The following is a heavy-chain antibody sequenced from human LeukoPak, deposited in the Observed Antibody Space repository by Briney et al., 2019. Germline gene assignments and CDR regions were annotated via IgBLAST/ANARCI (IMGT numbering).Heavy chain of an antibody. CDR3: ARVGYYDSSGYQGY. CDR2: ISAYNGNT. D-gene: IGHD3-22*01. Sequence: GASVKVSCKAFGYTFTSYGITWVRQAPGQGLEWMGWISAYNGNTNYAQKLQGRVTMTTDTSTSTAYMELRSLRSDDTAVYYCARVGYYDSSGYQGYWGQGTLVTVSS. V-gene: IGHV1-18*01. J-gene: IGHJ4*02. CDR1: GYTFTSYG.